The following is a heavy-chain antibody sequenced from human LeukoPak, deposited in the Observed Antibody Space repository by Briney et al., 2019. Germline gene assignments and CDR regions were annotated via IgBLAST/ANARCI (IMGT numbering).Heavy chain of an antibody. D-gene: IGHD3-22*01. V-gene: IGHV3-74*03. CDR3: AKPPRRQRITMIVVVTTFDY. CDR1: GFTLSGHW. Sequence: GGSLTLSCVASGFTLSGHWMHWVRQVPGKGLMGVSRISSDGSITTYADSVKGRFTISRDNSKNTLYLQMNSLRAEDTAVYYCAKPPRRQRITMIVVVTTFDYWGQGTLVTVSS. CDR2: ISSDGSIT. J-gene: IGHJ4*02.